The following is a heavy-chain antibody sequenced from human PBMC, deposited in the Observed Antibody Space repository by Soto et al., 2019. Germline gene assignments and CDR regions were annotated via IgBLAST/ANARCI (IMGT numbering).Heavy chain of an antibody. CDR3: AKDLVVVPAASPYYYGMDV. J-gene: IGHJ6*02. CDR1: GFTVSSNY. Sequence: GGSLRLSCAASGFTVSSNYMSWVRQAPGKGLEWVSAISGSGGSTYYADSVKGRFTISRDNSKNTLYLQMNSLRAEDTAVYYCAKDLVVVPAASPYYYGMDVWGQGTTVTVSS. CDR2: ISGSGGST. V-gene: IGHV3-23*01. D-gene: IGHD2-2*01.